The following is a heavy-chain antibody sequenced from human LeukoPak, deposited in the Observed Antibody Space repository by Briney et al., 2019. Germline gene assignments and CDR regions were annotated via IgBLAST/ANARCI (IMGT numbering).Heavy chain of an antibody. V-gene: IGHV1-18*01. D-gene: IGHD2-2*02. J-gene: IGHJ6*03. CDR3: ARSAGPVIVPAAIGASGYYYYMDV. CDR2: ISAYNGNT. Sequence: GASVTVSCKASGYTFTNYGISWVRPAPGQGLEWMGWISAYNGNTNYAHQLQGRVTMTTAAPTRPAYMELRTLRSDDTAVYYCARSAGPVIVPAAIGASGYYYYMDVWDKGTTVTVSS. CDR1: GYTFTNYG.